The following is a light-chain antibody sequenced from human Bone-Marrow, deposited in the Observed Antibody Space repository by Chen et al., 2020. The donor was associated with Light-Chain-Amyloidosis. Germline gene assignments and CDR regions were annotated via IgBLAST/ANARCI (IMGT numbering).Light chain of an antibody. CDR3: SSYTITNTLV. J-gene: IGLJ1*01. CDR2: EVT. Sequence: QSALTHPASVSGSPGQSITISCSGTSSDVGGDNDVAWDQQHPDKAPKLMIYEVTNRPSWVPDRVSGSKADITASLTISGLQTEDEADYFCSSYTITNTLVFGSGTRVTVL. CDR1: SSDVGGDND. V-gene: IGLV2-14*01.